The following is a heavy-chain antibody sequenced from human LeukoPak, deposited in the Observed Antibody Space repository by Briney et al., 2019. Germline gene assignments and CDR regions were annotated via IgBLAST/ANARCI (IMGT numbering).Heavy chain of an antibody. CDR1: GLTFSSYS. CDR2: ISSSSSYI. CDR3: ARDPPYSSGWYLAQYFDY. J-gene: IGHJ4*02. V-gene: IGHV3-21*01. D-gene: IGHD6-19*01. Sequence: GGSLRLSCAASGLTFSSYSMNWVRQAPGKGLEWVSSISSSSSYIYYADSVKGRFTISRDNAKNSLYLQMNSLRAEDTAVYYCARDPPYSSGWYLAQYFDYWGQGTLVTVSS.